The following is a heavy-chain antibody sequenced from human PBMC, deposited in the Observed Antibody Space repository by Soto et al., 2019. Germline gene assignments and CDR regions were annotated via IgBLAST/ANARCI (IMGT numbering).Heavy chain of an antibody. CDR2: IYGGGST. V-gene: IGHV3-66*01. CDR3: ARVAGIWTVDY. J-gene: IGHJ4*02. D-gene: IGHD3-9*01. Sequence: EVQLVESGGGLVQPGGSLRLSCAASGFTVSSNYMSWVRQAPGKGLEWVSVIYGGGSTYYADSVKGRFTISRDNSKITLYLQMNSLRVEDTALYYCARVAGIWTVDYWGQGTLVTVSS. CDR1: GFTVSSNY.